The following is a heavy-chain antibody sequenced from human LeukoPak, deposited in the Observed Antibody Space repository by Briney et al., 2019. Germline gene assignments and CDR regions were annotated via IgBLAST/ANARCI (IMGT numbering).Heavy chain of an antibody. J-gene: IGHJ4*02. D-gene: IGHD5-12*01. CDR1: GYTFTSYY. CDR2: INPSGGST. Sequence: ASVKVSCNASGYTFTSYYMHWVRQAPGQGLEWMGIINPSGGSTSYAQKFQGRVTMTRDTSTSTVYMELSSLRSEDTAVYYCARAGSSSSTPGYSGYDHFDYWGQGTLVTVSS. CDR3: ARAGSSSSTPGYSGYDHFDY. V-gene: IGHV1-46*01.